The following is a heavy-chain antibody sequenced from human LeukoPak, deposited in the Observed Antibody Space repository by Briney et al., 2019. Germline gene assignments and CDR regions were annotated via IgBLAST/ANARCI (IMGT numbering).Heavy chain of an antibody. D-gene: IGHD2-2*01. CDR2: ISGSGART. J-gene: IGHJ4*02. CDR1: GFTFSNYV. CDR3: AVDFPADCSSISCPSPSDY. Sequence: PGGSLRLSCAASGFTFSNYVMSWVRQAPGKGLERVSGISGSGARTDYADSVKGRFTISRDNSKNTLYLQMNSLRAEDTAVYYCAVDFPADCSSISCPSPSDYWGQGTLVTVSS. V-gene: IGHV3-23*01.